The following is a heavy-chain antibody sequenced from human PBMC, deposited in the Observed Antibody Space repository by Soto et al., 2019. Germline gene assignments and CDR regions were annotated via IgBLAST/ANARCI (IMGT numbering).Heavy chain of an antibody. CDR1: GFDASVNY. Sequence: EVQLVESGGTLVQPGGSLRLSCAASGFDASVNYMTWVRQAPGKGLEWVSLINAAGSTLYADSVKGRFTISRDDSNNTLSLQMNSLRVEDTAMYYCVRVNYYYGMDVWGQGTAVTVSS. V-gene: IGHV3-66*01. J-gene: IGHJ6*02. CDR2: INAAGST. CDR3: VRVNYYYGMDV.